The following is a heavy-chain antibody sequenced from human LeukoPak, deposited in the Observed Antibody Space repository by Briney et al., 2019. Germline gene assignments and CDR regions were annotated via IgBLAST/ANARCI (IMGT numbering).Heavy chain of an antibody. CDR2: ISGSGGST. V-gene: IGHV3-23*01. D-gene: IGHD2-2*01. CDR3: AKGHCSSTSCYYMDV. CDR1: GFTFSDYY. J-gene: IGHJ6*03. Sequence: SGGSLRLSCAASGFTFSDYYMTWIRQAPGKGLEWVSAISGSGGSTYYADSVKGRFTVSRDNPKNTLYLQMNSLRAEDTAVYYCAKGHCSSTSCYYMDVWGKGTTVTVSS.